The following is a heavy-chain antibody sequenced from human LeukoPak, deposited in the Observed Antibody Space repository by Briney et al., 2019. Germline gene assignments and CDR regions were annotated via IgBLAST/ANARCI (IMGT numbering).Heavy chain of an antibody. CDR3: ARDRAYYYDSSGYYYFDH. Sequence: PGGSLRLSCAASGFTFSDYYMSWIRQAPGKGLEWVSYISFSGSPTQYADSVKGRFTISRDNAKNSLYLQMNSLRDEDTAVYYCARDRAYYYDSSGYYYFDHWGQETLVTVSS. CDR1: GFTFSDYY. J-gene: IGHJ4*02. V-gene: IGHV3-11*01. CDR2: ISFSGSPT. D-gene: IGHD3-22*01.